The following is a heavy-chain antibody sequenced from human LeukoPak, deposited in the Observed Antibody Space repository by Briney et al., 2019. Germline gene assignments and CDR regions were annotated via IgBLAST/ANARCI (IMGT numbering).Heavy chain of an antibody. V-gene: IGHV3-20*04. CDR1: GFTFDDYG. CDR2: LNWNGGST. D-gene: IGHD3-3*01. Sequence: GGSLRLSCAASGFTFDDYGMSWVRQAPGKGLEWVSGLNWNGGSTGYADSVKGRFTISRDNAKSSLYLQMNSLRAEDTALYYCARASSYDFWSGIDYWGQGTLVTVSS. CDR3: ARASSYDFWSGIDY. J-gene: IGHJ4*02.